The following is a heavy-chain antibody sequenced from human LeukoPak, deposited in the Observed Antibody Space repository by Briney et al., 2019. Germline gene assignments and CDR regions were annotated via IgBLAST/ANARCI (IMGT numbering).Heavy chain of an antibody. CDR2: IWYDGSNK. D-gene: IGHD3-3*01. CDR3: AREGHVLRFLEWLRLGMDV. Sequence: QAGGSLRLSCAASGFTFSSYGMHWVRQAPGKGLEWVAVIWYDGSNKHYADSVKGRFTISRDNSKNTLYLQMNSLRAEDTAVYYCAREGHVLRFLEWLRLGMDVWGQGTTVTVSS. V-gene: IGHV3-33*01. J-gene: IGHJ6*02. CDR1: GFTFSSYG.